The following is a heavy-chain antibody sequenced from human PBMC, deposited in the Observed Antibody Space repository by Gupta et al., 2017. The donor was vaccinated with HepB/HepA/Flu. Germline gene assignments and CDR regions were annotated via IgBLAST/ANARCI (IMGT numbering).Heavy chain of an antibody. CDR2: FSSGGDI. J-gene: IGHJ4*02. CDR3: ATARPGTNYDD. V-gene: IGHV3-23*01. CDR1: GFTFSKSA. Sequence: LQLLASVGDLVQPGGSLRLSCAASGFTFSKSAMIWVRQAPGKGLQWGSGFSSGGDIYYADSVKGRFTISRDNSKNMLYFQMNSLRVEDTAVYYCATARPGTNYDDWGQGTLVTVSS. D-gene: IGHD5-24*01.